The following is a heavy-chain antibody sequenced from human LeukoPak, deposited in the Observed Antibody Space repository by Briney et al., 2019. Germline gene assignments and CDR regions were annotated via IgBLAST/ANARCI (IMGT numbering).Heavy chain of an antibody. J-gene: IGHJ4*02. V-gene: IGHV1-69*13. Sequence: ASVKVSCKASGGTFSSYAISWVRQAPGQGLEWMGGIIPIFGTANYAQKFQSRVTITADESTSTAYMELSSLRSEDTAVYYCATSITMIVVARFDYWGQGTLVTVSS. D-gene: IGHD3-22*01. CDR2: IIPIFGTA. CDR1: GGTFSSYA. CDR3: ATSITMIVVARFDY.